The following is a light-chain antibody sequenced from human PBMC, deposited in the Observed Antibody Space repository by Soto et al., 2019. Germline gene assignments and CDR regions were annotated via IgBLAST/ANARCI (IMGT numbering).Light chain of an antibody. CDR3: QQYYNRPSLT. Sequence: DIQMTQSPSSLSASVGDRVTITCQASQDINNYLNWYQQKPGKAPKLLIYDASNLETGGPSRFSGSGSGTDFTITISSRQPEDIATYYCQQYYNRPSLTFGGGTKVEIK. CDR2: DAS. CDR1: QDINNY. J-gene: IGKJ4*01. V-gene: IGKV1-33*01.